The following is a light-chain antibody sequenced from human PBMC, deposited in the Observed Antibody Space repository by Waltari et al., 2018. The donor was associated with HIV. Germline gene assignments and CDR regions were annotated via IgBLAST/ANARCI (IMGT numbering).Light chain of an antibody. Sequence: QSVLTPPPSASGTPGQRVTISCSGSSSHIGSNTVNWYQQLPGTAPKLLIYSNNQRPSGIPDRFSGSKSGTSASLAISGLQSEDEADYYCAAWDDSLRGVFGGGTKLTVL. J-gene: IGLJ2*01. V-gene: IGLV1-44*01. CDR2: SNN. CDR1: SSHIGSNT. CDR3: AAWDDSLRGV.